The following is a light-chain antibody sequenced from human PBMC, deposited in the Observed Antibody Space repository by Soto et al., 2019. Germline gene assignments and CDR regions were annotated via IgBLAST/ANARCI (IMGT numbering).Light chain of an antibody. V-gene: IGKV1D-12*01. CDR3: QQTNSFPLT. CDR1: QHISNY. CDR2: GAF. J-gene: IGKJ4*01. Sequence: IQMTQSPSSVSASVGDRVTITCRASQHISNYLAWYKQKPGEAPKVLIFGAFTLQTGVASRFSGSGSGTDFILTISSLQPEDCATYDCQQTNSFPLTFGGGTKVEIK.